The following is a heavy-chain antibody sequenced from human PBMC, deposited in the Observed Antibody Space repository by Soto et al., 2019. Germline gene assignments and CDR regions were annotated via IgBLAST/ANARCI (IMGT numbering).Heavy chain of an antibody. V-gene: IGHV4-4*02. CDR2: IYHSGST. CDR3: ARIAAAGTNFAY. D-gene: IGHD6-13*01. J-gene: IGHJ4*02. CDR1: GGSISSSNW. Sequence: QVQLQESGPGLVKPSGTLSLTCAVSGGSISSSNWWSWVRQPPGKGLEWIGEIYHSGSTNYNPSLKSRVLISVAKSKNPFSLKLSSVTAAATAVYYWARIAAAGTNFAYWGQGTLVTVSS.